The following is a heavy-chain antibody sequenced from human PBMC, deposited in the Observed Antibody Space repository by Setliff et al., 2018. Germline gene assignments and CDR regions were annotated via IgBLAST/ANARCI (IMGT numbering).Heavy chain of an antibody. CDR3: ARHPSSGSYYGGSIFYFDD. Sequence: GESLKISCAASGFTFRSYSMKWVRQAPGKGLEWVSYISSSSSTVYYADSVKGRFTISRDNAKNLLYLQMNSLRAEDTAVYYCARHPSSGSYYGGSIFYFDDWGPGILVTVSS. V-gene: IGHV3-48*01. D-gene: IGHD1-26*01. CDR2: ISSSSSTV. CDR1: GFTFRSYS. J-gene: IGHJ4*02.